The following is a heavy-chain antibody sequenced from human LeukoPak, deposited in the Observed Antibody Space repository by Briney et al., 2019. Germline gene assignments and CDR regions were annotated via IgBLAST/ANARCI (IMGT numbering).Heavy chain of an antibody. Sequence: GGSLRLSCAASGFTFSSYAMSWVRQAPGRGLEWVSAISGSGGSTYYADSVKGRFTISRDNSKNTLYLQMNSLRAEDTAVYYCAKLGMGYSYGHYYMDVWGKGTTVTISS. V-gene: IGHV3-23*01. CDR2: ISGSGGST. CDR1: GFTFSSYA. D-gene: IGHD5-18*01. CDR3: AKLGMGYSYGHYYMDV. J-gene: IGHJ6*03.